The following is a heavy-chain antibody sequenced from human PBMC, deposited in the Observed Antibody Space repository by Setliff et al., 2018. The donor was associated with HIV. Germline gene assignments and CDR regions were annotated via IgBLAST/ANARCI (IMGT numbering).Heavy chain of an antibody. Sequence: KTSETLSLTCTVSDGSTRTSSYYWGWIRQAPGKGLEWIGSVYYSGSTYYNPSLKSRVTISVDTSRNQFSLRVTSVTATDTAVYYCTRQSPVAGSGAFDIWGQGTMVTVSS. J-gene: IGHJ3*02. D-gene: IGHD6-19*01. V-gene: IGHV4-39*01. CDR1: DGSTRTSSYY. CDR2: VYYSGST. CDR3: TRQSPVAGSGAFDI.